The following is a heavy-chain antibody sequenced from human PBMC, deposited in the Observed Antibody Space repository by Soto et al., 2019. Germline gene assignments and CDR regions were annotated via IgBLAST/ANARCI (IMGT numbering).Heavy chain of an antibody. CDR3: AKISGPRYNYGMDV. D-gene: IGHD3-9*01. Sequence: GGSLRLSCAASGFTFTSCAMSWVRQAPGKGLEWVSAISGSGTSTYYADSVMGRFTISRDSSKNTLYLQMNSLRAEDTAVYYCAKISGPRYNYGMDVWGQGTTVTVSS. CDR2: ISGSGTST. J-gene: IGHJ6*02. CDR1: GFTFTSCA. V-gene: IGHV3-23*01.